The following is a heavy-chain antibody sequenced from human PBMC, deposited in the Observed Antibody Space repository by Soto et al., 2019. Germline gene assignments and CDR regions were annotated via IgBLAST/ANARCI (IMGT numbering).Heavy chain of an antibody. V-gene: IGHV1-69*13. Sequence: ASVKVSCKASGGTFSSYAISWVRQAPGQGLEWMGGIIPIFGTANYAQKFQGRVTITADESTSTAYMELSSLRSEDTAVYYCAREAADFDWLLFLDYWGQGTLVTVSS. CDR2: IIPIFGTA. CDR1: GGTFSSYA. D-gene: IGHD3-9*01. J-gene: IGHJ4*02. CDR3: AREAADFDWLLFLDY.